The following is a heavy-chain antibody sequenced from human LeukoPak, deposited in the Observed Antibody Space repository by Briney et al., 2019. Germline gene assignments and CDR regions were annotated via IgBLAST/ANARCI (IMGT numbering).Heavy chain of an antibody. CDR2: INPSGGST. CDR3: ARDMVVVAATRFNWFDP. V-gene: IGHV1-46*01. J-gene: IGHJ5*02. Sequence: ASVKVSCKASGYTFTSYYMHWVRQAPGQGLEWMGIINPSGGSTSYAQKFQGGVTMTRDTSTSTVYMELSSLRSEDTAVYYCARDMVVVAATRFNWFDPWGQGTLVTVSS. CDR1: GYTFTSYY. D-gene: IGHD2-15*01.